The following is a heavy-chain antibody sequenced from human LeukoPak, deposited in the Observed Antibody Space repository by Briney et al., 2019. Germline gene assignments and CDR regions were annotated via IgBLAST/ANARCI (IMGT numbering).Heavy chain of an antibody. J-gene: IGHJ3*02. D-gene: IGHD3-9*01. CDR3: TTVGLYNILTGHYHDSFDM. CDR2: IKGKIGGGAT. CDR1: GLPFINAW. V-gene: IGHV3-15*01. Sequence: GESLRLSCAASGLPFINAWTSWVRQAPGKGLEWVGRIKGKIGGGATEHGASMKGRFTICRDDSKDALDLQMNSLKTENTAVYYCTTVGLYNILTGHYHDSFDMWGQGTVVTVSS.